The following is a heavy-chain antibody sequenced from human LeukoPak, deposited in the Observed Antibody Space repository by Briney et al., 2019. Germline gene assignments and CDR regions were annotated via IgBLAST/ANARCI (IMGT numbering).Heavy chain of an antibody. D-gene: IGHD2-2*01. J-gene: IGHJ6*03. V-gene: IGHV1-69*06. Sequence: GASVKVSCKASGGTFSSYAISWVRQAPGQGLEWMGGIIPIFGTANYAQKFQGRVTITADKSTSTAYMELSSLRSEDTAVYYCARGTKDLVGITWYYYMDVWGKGTTVTVSS. CDR2: IIPIFGTA. CDR3: ARGTKDLVGITWYYYMDV. CDR1: GGTFSSYA.